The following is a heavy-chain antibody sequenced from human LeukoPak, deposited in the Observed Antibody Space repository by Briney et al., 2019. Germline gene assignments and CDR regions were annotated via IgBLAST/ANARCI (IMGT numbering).Heavy chain of an antibody. CDR2: ISAYNGNT. CDR1: GYTFTSYG. D-gene: IGHD2-15*01. J-gene: IGHJ5*02. V-gene: IGHV1-18*01. Sequence: ASVKVSCKASGYTFTSYGISWVRQPPGKGLGGMGWISAYNGNTNYAQKLQGRVTMTTDTSTSTAYMELRSLRSDDTAVYYCARDRGRRAWFDPWGQGTLVTVSS. CDR3: ARDRGRRAWFDP.